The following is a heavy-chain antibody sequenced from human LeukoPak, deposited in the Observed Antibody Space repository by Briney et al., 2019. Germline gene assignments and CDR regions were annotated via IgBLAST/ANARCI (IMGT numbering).Heavy chain of an antibody. Sequence: SETLSLTCTVSGGSISFYYWSWVRQSPGKGLEWIGYIYYTGNTNYNPSLKSRVTISVDTSKNHFSLNLTSVTAADTAVYYCARTGYGSGSYPPDYWGQGIMVTVSS. V-gene: IGHV4-59*08. J-gene: IGHJ4*02. CDR2: IYYTGNT. CDR3: ARTGYGSGSYPPDY. CDR1: GGSISFYY. D-gene: IGHD3-10*01.